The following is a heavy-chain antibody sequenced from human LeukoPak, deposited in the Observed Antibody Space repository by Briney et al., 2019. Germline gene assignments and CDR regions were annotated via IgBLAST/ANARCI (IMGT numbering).Heavy chain of an antibody. V-gene: IGHV3-15*01. CDR2: IKSKTDGGIT. Sequence: GGSLRLSCAASGFTFSNAWMSWVRQAPGKGLEWVGRIKSKTDGGITDYAAPVKGRFTISRDDSKNTLYLQMNSLKTEDTAVYYCTTSGAVVVVADIDGDYWGQGTLVTVSS. J-gene: IGHJ4*02. D-gene: IGHD2-15*01. CDR3: TTSGAVVVVADIDGDY. CDR1: GFTFSNAW.